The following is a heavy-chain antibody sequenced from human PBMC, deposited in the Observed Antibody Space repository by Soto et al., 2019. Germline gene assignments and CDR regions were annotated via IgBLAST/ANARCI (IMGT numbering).Heavy chain of an antibody. CDR1: GGSISSSSYY. V-gene: IGHV4-39*01. CDR3: ARQQDSSGLYYFDY. J-gene: IGHJ4*02. D-gene: IGHD6-19*01. Sequence: PSETLSLTCTVSGGSISSSSYYWGWIRQPPGKGLEWIGSIYYSGSTYYNPSLKSRVTVSVDTSKNQFSLKLSSVTAADTAVYYCARQQDSSGLYYFDYWGQGTLVTVSS. CDR2: IYYSGST.